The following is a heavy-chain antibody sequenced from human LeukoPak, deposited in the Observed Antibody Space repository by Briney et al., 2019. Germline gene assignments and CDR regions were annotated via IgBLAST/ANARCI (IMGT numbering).Heavy chain of an antibody. D-gene: IGHD7-27*01. J-gene: IGHJ6*03. CDR3: ASDKWGGSDYYMDV. V-gene: IGHV3-53*01. CDR2: IHSGGST. CDR1: GFTVSNSY. Sequence: EGSLRLSCAASGFTVSNSYISWVRQAPGKGLEWVSVIHSGGSTYYADSVKGRFSISRDSSKNTLYLQINSLRAEDTAIYYCASDKWGGSDYYMDVWGKGATVTVSS.